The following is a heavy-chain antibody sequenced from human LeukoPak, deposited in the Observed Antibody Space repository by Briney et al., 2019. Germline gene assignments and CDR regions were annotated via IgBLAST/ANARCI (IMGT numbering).Heavy chain of an antibody. CDR3: ARSVAGGKYFFDD. J-gene: IGHJ4*02. CDR1: GGSISSYY. D-gene: IGHD2-8*02. V-gene: IGHV4-59*08. Sequence: SETLSLTCTVSGGSISSYYWSWLRQPPGKGLEWIGYIYNSGSTNYNPSLKSRVTISVDTSKNQFSLKLTSVTAADTAVYYCARSVAGGKYFFDDWGQGTLATVSS. CDR2: IYNSGST.